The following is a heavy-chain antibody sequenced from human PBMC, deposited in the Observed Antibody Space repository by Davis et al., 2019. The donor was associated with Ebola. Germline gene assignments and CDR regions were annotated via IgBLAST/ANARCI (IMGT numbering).Heavy chain of an antibody. CDR2: ISYEGSNK. Sequence: GESLKIPCAASGFTFRSHGQPRVRPASGKGLEWVAVISYEGSNKYYADSVKGRFTISRDNSKNSLFLQMNSLGAEDTAVYYRGLGVVPAAYPSYAFDVWGQGTMVTVSS. D-gene: IGHD2-2*01. CDR3: GLGVVPAAYPSYAFDV. V-gene: IGHV3-30*03. CDR1: GFTFRSHG. J-gene: IGHJ3*01.